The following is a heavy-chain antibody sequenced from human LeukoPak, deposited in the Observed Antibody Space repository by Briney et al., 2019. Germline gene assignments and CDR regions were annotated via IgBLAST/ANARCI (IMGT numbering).Heavy chain of an antibody. CDR1: GGSISSGGYY. Sequence: SQTLSLTCTVSGGSISSGGYYWSWIRQHPGKGLEWIGYIYYSGSTNYNPSLKSRVTISVDTSKNQFSLNLRSVTAADTAVYYCARASGYSIWYWGQGTLVTVSS. CDR3: ARASGYSIWY. J-gene: IGHJ4*02. D-gene: IGHD6-13*01. CDR2: IYYSGST. V-gene: IGHV4-61*08.